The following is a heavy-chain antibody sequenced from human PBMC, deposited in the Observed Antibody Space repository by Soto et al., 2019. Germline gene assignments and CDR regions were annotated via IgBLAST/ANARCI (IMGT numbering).Heavy chain of an antibody. V-gene: IGHV4-31*03. Sequence: QVRLQESGPGLVKPSQTLSLTCTVSGGSISRGGFYWSWIRQDPGKGLEWIGYIYYSGSTYYNPSLKSRLTISVDTSKNQFSLNLTSVTAADTAVYYCARETIRGPGHFGWFDPWGQGTLVTVSS. J-gene: IGHJ5*02. CDR3: ARETIRGPGHFGWFDP. D-gene: IGHD3-3*01. CDR1: GGSISRGGFY. CDR2: IYYSGST.